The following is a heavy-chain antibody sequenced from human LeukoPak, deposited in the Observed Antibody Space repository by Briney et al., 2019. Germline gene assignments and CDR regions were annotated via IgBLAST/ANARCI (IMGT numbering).Heavy chain of an antibody. CDR2: IYYSGSP. Sequence: SQTLSLTCTVSGGSVSSGGYYWSWIRQHPGKGLEWLGYIYYSGSPYYNLSLKSRGTMSLDTSKNQFSLKLSSVTAADTAVYYCRVTGSRVYDSSGYYYDDFDYWGQGTLVTVSS. V-gene: IGHV4-31*03. D-gene: IGHD3-22*01. CDR3: RVTGSRVYDSSGYYYDDFDY. J-gene: IGHJ4*02. CDR1: GGSVSSGGYY.